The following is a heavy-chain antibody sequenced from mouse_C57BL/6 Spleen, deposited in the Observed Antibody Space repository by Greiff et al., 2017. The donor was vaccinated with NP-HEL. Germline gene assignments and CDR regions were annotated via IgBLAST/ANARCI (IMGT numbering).Heavy chain of an antibody. V-gene: IGHV1-18*01. CDR3: ARDGKYEWYFDV. CDR1: GYTFTDYN. J-gene: IGHJ1*03. D-gene: IGHD2-1*01. CDR2: INPNNGGT. Sequence: VQLQQSGPELVKPGASVKIPCKASGYTFTDYNMDWVKQSHGQSLEWIGDINPNNGGTIYNQKFKGKAPLTVDKSSSTAYMELRSLTSEDTAVYYCARDGKYEWYFDVWGTGTTVTVSS.